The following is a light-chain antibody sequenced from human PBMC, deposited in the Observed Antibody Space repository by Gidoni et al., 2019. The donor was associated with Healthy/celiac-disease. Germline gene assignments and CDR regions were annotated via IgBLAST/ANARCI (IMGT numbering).Light chain of an antibody. CDR2: AAS. CDR1: QSISSY. J-gene: IGKJ3*01. Sequence: DLQLTQSPSSLSPSVADIVTITCRASQSISSYLMCNQQKPGKAPKLLIYAASSLQSGVPSRFNGSGSGAAFTVTISSLRPVEFANFYVQQSYNTASRFGPGTKVDIK. V-gene: IGKV1-39*01. CDR3: QQSYNTASR.